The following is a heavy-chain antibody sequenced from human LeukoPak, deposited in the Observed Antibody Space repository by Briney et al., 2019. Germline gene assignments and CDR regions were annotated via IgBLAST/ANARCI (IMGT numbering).Heavy chain of an antibody. J-gene: IGHJ4*02. CDR1: GYTFTSYG. CDR3: AERGYSYGTVDY. CDR2: ISAYNGNT. Sequence: ASVKVSCKASGYTFTSYGISWVRQAPGQGLEWMGWISAYNGNTNYAQKLQGRVTMTTDTSTSTAYMELSSLRSEDTAVYYCAERGYSYGTVDYWGQGTLVTVSS. V-gene: IGHV1-18*01. D-gene: IGHD5-18*01.